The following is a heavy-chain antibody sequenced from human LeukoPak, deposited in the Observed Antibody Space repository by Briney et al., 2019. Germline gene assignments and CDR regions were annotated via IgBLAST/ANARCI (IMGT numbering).Heavy chain of an antibody. V-gene: IGHV3-9*01. J-gene: IGHJ4*02. D-gene: IGHD6-13*01. CDR1: GFTVISNY. CDR2: ISWNSGSI. Sequence: TGGSLRLSCAASGFTVISNYMSWVRQAPGKGLEWVSGISWNSGSIGYADSVKGRFTISSDNAKTSLYLQMNSLRAEDTALYYCAKADIAAAGTGIFDYWGQGTLVTVSS. CDR3: AKADIAAAGTGIFDY.